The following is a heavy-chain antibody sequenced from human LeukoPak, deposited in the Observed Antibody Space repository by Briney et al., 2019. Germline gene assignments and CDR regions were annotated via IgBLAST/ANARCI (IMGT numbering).Heavy chain of an antibody. CDR1: GYTFTAYY. V-gene: IGHV1-46*01. CDR2: INPSGGGT. J-gene: IGHJ4*02. Sequence: ASVKVSCKASGYTFTAYYMHWVRQAPGQGLEWMGMINPSGGGTSYAQKFQGRVTMTRDTSTRTVYMEVSSLKPEDTAVYYCARQGAYSSAIGMGYWGQGTLVTVSS. CDR3: ARQGAYSSAIGMGY. D-gene: IGHD6-19*01.